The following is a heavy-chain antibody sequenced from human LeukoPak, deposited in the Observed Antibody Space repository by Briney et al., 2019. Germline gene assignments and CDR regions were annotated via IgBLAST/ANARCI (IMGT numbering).Heavy chain of an antibody. Sequence: GGSLRLSCAASGFSFSVYWMHWVRQAPGKGPVWVSRIKTDGSITDYADFVKGRFTISRDNSKNTLYLQMNSLRAEDTAVYYCASRDYYDSSGYHDAFDIWGQGTMVTVSS. V-gene: IGHV3-74*01. CDR2: IKTDGSIT. CDR3: ASRDYYDSSGYHDAFDI. CDR1: GFSFSVYW. J-gene: IGHJ3*02. D-gene: IGHD3-22*01.